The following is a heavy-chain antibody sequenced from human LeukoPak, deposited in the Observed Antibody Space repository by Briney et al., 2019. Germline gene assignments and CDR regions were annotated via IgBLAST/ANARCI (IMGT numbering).Heavy chain of an antibody. J-gene: IGHJ5*02. CDR3: ARSKAHLSTSWYGTWFDP. V-gene: IGHV4-38-2*02. Sequence: PSETPSLTCTVSGYSVSSGYYWGWIRQPPGKGLEWIGSMYHSGDTYYNPSLKSRVTISVDTSKNRLSLKLSSVTAADTAVYYCARSKAHLSTSWYGTWFDPWGQGTLVTVSS. CDR2: MYHSGDT. CDR1: GYSVSSGYY. D-gene: IGHD2-2*01.